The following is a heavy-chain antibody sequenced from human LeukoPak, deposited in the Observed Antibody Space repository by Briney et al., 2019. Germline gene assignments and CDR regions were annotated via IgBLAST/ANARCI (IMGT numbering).Heavy chain of an antibody. CDR2: IIPIFGTA. CDR1: GYTFTSYG. CDR3: AREIQDYYGSGSCMDV. V-gene: IGHV1-69*13. J-gene: IGHJ6*03. D-gene: IGHD3-10*01. Sequence: SVKVSCKASGYTFTSYGISWVRQAPGQGLEWMGGIIPIFGTANYAQKFQGRVTITADESTSTAYMELSSLRSEDTAVYYCAREIQDYYGSGSCMDVWGKGTTVTISS.